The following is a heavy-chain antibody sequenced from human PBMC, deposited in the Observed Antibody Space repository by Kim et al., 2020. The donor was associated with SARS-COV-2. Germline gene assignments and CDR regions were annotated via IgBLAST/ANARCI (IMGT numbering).Heavy chain of an antibody. D-gene: IGHD3-22*01. CDR1: GFTFRSYE. Sequence: GGSLRLSCAGAGFTFRSYELNWVRQAPGKGLEWVSHIASSGKTMYYADSVKGRFTISRDNAKNSIFLQMNSLRAEDTAVYYCARESYDSSAYYSLSYYKYYGMDVWGQGTTVTVSS. J-gene: IGHJ6*02. V-gene: IGHV3-48*03. CDR3: ARESYDSSAYYSLSYYKYYGMDV. CDR2: IASSGKTM.